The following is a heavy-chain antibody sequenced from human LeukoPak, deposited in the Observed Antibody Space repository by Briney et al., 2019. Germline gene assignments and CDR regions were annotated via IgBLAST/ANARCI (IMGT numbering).Heavy chain of an antibody. Sequence: PSETLSLTCTVSGGSISSSSYYWGWIRQPPGKGLEWIGSIYYSGSTYYNPSLKSRVTISVDTSKNQFSLKLSSVTAADTAVYYCARDLTHSGGWYRGRTHYFDYWGQGTLVTVSS. CDR2: IYYSGST. J-gene: IGHJ4*02. CDR1: GGSISSSSYY. V-gene: IGHV4-39*07. D-gene: IGHD6-19*01. CDR3: ARDLTHSGGWYRGRTHYFDY.